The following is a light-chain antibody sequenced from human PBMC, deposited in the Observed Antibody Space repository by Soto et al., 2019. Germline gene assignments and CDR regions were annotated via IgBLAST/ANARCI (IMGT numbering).Light chain of an antibody. V-gene: IGKV3-20*01. CDR1: QSVSSNY. Sequence: EIVLTQSPGTLSLSPGERATLSCRASQSVSSNYLAWYQQKPGQAPRLLIYGASSRATGIPDRFRGGGSGTDFTLTISRLEPEDFAVYYCQQYGGSVQTFGQGTKVDNK. CDR3: QQYGGSVQT. CDR2: GAS. J-gene: IGKJ1*01.